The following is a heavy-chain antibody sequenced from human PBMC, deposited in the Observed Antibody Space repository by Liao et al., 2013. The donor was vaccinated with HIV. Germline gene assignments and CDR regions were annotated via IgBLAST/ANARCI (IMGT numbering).Heavy chain of an antibody. CDR3: ARGGRRALLGGFPQRY. V-gene: IGHV4-34*01. CDR2: INHSGST. J-gene: IGHJ4*02. D-gene: IGHD2-15*01. CDR1: GGSFSGYY. Sequence: QVQLQQWGAGLLKPSETLSLTCAVYGGSFSGYYWSWIRQPPGKGLEWIGEINHSGSTNYNPSLKSRVTISVDTSKNQFSLKLSSVTAADTAVYYCARGGRRALLGGFPQRYWSQGTLVTVSS.